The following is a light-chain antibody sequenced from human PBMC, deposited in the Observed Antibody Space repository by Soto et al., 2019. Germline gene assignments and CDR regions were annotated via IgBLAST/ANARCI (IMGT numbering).Light chain of an antibody. J-gene: IGKJ1*01. CDR2: GAS. V-gene: IGKV3-20*01. CDR3: QQYGSSGT. CDR1: QSVSNNY. Sequence: IVLKQSPGTLSLSPGERATLSCRASQSVSNNYLAWYQQKPGQAPRLLIYGASNRATGIPDRFSGSGSGTDFTLTISRLEPEDFAVYYCQQYGSSGTFGQGTNVDIK.